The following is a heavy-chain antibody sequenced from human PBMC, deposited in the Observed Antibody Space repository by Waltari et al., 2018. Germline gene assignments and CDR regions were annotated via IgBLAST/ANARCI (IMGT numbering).Heavy chain of an antibody. D-gene: IGHD5-12*01. CDR2: IPWNEDK. CDR3: AHRRGYGAYHPWGN. J-gene: IGHJ4*02. V-gene: IGHV2-5*01. CDR1: GFPLNTSEVG. Sequence: QITLKESGPTLVKPTQTLTLTCTFSGFPLNTSEVGVRWIRQPPGKALEWLALIPWNEDKRYSPSLERRLTITKHTSKNLVVLRMTNMIPVDTATDYCAHRRGYGAYHPWGNWSQGTLATVSS.